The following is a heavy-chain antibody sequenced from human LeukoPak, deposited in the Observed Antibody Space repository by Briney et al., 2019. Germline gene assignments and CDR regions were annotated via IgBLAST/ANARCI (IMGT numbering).Heavy chain of an antibody. Sequence: SETLSLTCAVYGGSFSGYYWSWIRQPPGKGLEWIGEINHSGSTNYNPSLKSRVTISVDTSKNQFSLKLSSVTAADTAVYYCARFDCSSTSCYPVYWGQGTLVTVSS. CDR1: GGSFSGYY. D-gene: IGHD2-2*01. CDR3: ARFDCSSTSCYPVY. V-gene: IGHV4-34*01. J-gene: IGHJ4*02. CDR2: INHSGST.